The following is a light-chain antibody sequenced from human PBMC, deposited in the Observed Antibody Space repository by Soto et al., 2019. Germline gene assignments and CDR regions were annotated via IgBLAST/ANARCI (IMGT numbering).Light chain of an antibody. V-gene: IGKV3-15*01. CDR3: QQYKNWPPLST. CDR1: QNVGRN. CDR2: STS. Sequence: EIVMTQSPDTLSVSPGDRATLSCRASQNVGRNLAWYQQKPGQAPRLLIHSTSTRDADIPARFSGSVSGTEFTLTLTILQPADFVIYYYQQYKNWPPLSTFGQGTKLEMK. J-gene: IGKJ2*01.